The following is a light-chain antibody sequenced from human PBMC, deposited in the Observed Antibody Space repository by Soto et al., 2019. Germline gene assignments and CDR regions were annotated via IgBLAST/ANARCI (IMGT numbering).Light chain of an antibody. CDR2: KAS. Sequence: DVEMTPSPLSLPVTPGQPASISCRSRRSVVYSDGIAYLNWFHQRPGQSPRRLISKASKRDSGVPDRFSGSGSGTYVTLHINRVEAEDVGIYYCMQGTHRPPTFGRGTRVEIK. J-gene: IGKJ1*01. CDR1: RSVVYSDGIAY. V-gene: IGKV2-30*01. CDR3: MQGTHRPPT.